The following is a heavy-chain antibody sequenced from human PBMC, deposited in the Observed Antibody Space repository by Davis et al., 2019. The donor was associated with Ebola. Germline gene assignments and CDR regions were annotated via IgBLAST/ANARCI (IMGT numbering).Heavy chain of an antibody. J-gene: IGHJ4*02. CDR2: IRSKANSYAT. V-gene: IGHV3-73*01. CDR1: GFTFSGSA. D-gene: IGHD1-14*01. CDR3: TRTTTNSDDY. Sequence: PGGSLRLSCAASGFTFSGSAMHWVRQASGKGLEWVGRIRSKANSYATAYAASVKGRFTISRDDSENTAYLQMNSLKTEDTAVYYCTRTTTNSDDYWGQGTLVTVSS.